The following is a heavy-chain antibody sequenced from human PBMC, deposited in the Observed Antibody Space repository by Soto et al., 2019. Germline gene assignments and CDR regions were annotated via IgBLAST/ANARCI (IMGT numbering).Heavy chain of an antibody. J-gene: IGHJ4*02. CDR2: IYYSGST. CDR3: ARRRVTGTAHFDY. Sequence: SETLSLTCTVSGGSISSYYWSWIRQPPGKGLEWIGYIYYSGSTNYNPSLKSRVTISVDTSKNQFSLKLSSVTAADTAVYYCARRRVTGTAHFDYWGQGTLVTVSS. CDR1: GGSISSYY. V-gene: IGHV4-59*01. D-gene: IGHD1-7*01.